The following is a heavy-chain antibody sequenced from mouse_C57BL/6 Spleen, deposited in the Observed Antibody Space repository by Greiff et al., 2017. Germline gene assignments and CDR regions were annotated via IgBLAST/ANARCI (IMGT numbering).Heavy chain of an antibody. CDR2: IYPRSGNT. CDR3: ARDYYDYDPFDY. V-gene: IGHV1-81*01. D-gene: IGHD2-4*01. Sequence: VQLQQSGAELARPGASVKLSCKASGYTFTSYGISWVKQRTGQGLEWIGEIYPRSGNTYYNEKFKGKATLTADKSSSTAYMELRSLTSEDSAVYFCARDYYDYDPFDYWGQGTTLTVSS. J-gene: IGHJ2*01. CDR1: GYTFTSYG.